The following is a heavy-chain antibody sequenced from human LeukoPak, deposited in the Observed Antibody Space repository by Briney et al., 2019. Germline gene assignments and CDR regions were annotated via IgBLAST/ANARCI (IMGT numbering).Heavy chain of an antibody. V-gene: IGHV5-51*01. CDR2: TYPGDSET. D-gene: IGHD6-19*01. J-gene: IGHJ5*02. CDR1: GYTFITYW. CDR3: TTEDSSGWLDP. Sequence: GESLQISCKGSGYTFITYWIGWVRQMPRKGLEWVGITYPGDSETRYSPSFQGQVTMSADKSISTSYQQWSRLQASDTAMYCCTTEDSSGWLDPWGQGTLVTVSS.